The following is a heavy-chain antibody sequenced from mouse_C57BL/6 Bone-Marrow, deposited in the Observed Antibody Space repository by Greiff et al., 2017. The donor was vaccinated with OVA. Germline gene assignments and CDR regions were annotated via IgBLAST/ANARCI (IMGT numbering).Heavy chain of an antibody. CDR2: ISDGGSYT. Sequence: VQGVESGGGLVKPGGSLKLSCAASGFTFSSYAMSWVRQTPEKRLEWVATISDGGSYTYYPDNVKGRFTISRDNAKNNLYLQMSHLKSEDTAMYYCARDRGFAYWGQGTLVTVSA. CDR3: ARDRGFAY. V-gene: IGHV5-4*01. J-gene: IGHJ3*01. CDR1: GFTFSSYA. D-gene: IGHD3-1*01.